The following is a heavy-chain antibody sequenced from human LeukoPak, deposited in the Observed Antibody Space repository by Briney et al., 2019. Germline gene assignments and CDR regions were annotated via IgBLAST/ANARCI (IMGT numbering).Heavy chain of an antibody. J-gene: IGHJ4*02. CDR3: SRGLDSRKLGY. D-gene: IGHD3-22*01. CDR1: GASFSSGDQY. V-gene: IGHV4-31*02. CDR2: IHPSGTL. Sequence: SQTLSLTCSVSGASFSSGDQYWNWIRQRPGEGLEWIGSIHPSGTLYNNPSLERRVTIFIVTSKNQFPLNLNSVTAADTAVYFCSRGLDSRKLGYWGQGTLVTVSS.